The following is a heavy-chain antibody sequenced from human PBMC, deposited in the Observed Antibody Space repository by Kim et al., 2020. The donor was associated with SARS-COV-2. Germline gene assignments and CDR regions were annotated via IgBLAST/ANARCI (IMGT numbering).Heavy chain of an antibody. Sequence: ADSVSVRFTISRDSSQNTFVLQVTSLRYDDTAVYYCAKDRAAAAGTGQFDYWGQGTLVTVSS. V-gene: IGHV3-23*01. J-gene: IGHJ4*02. D-gene: IGHD6-13*01. CDR3: AKDRAAAAGTGQFDY.